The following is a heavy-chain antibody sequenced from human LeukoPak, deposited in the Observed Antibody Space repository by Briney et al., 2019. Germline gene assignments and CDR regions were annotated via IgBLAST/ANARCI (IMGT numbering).Heavy chain of an antibody. Sequence: SGGSLRLSCAASGFTFSIYWMTWVRQAPGKGLEWVANIKEDGSVKYYVDSVKGRFTISRDNAKKSLYLQMNTLRGEDTAVYFCARRWKLSLDVWGQGTTVTVSS. V-gene: IGHV3-7*01. CDR3: ARRWKLSLDV. CDR2: IKEDGSVK. CDR1: GFTFSIYW. J-gene: IGHJ6*02. D-gene: IGHD5-24*01.